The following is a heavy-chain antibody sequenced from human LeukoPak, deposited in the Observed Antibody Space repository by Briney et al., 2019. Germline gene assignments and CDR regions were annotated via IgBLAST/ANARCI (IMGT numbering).Heavy chain of an antibody. CDR1: GFTFSNYW. J-gene: IGHJ4*02. Sequence: GGSLRLSCVASGFTFSNYWMHWVRQTPGKGLVCVSRINSDGSITTYADSVKGRFTISRDNAKNSLYLQMNSLRAEDTAVYYCARSVGIAADFDYWGQGTLVTVSS. CDR3: ARSVGIAADFDY. D-gene: IGHD6-13*01. V-gene: IGHV3-74*01. CDR2: INSDGSIT.